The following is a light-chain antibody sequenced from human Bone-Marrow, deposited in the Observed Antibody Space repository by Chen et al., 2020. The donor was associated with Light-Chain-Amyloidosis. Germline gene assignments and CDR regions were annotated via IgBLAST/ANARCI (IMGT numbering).Light chain of an antibody. CDR3: QVGDNGGSGLVV. CDR2: ADV. V-gene: IGLV3-21*02. CDR1: NFGTKP. Sequence: SYVLTQPPSVSVAPGQTARITCVGSNFGTKPVHWYQQKPRRAPLLVVFADVYRPSGIPERFSGATSGITATLTISSVEAADEADYYCQVGDNGGSGLVVFGGGTKLTVL. J-gene: IGLJ2*01.